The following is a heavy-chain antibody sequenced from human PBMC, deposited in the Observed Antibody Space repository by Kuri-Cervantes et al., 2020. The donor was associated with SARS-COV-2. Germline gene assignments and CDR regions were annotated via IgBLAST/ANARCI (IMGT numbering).Heavy chain of an antibody. CDR2: IYYSGST. CDR1: GGSISSSSYY. Sequence: GSLRLSCTVSGGSISSSSYYWGWIRQPPGKGLEWIGSIYYSGSTYYNPSLKSRVTIYVYTSNNQFSLKLSCVTAADTAVYYCARSYCASTSCYRRSDFDYWGQGALVTVSS. CDR3: ARSYCASTSCYRRSDFDY. J-gene: IGHJ4*02. D-gene: IGHD2-2*02. V-gene: IGHV4-39*01.